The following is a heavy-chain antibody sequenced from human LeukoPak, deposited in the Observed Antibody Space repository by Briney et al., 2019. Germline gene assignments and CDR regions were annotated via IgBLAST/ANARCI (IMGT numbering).Heavy chain of an antibody. CDR3: ARRWGDLLIVPAAADWHFDL. J-gene: IGHJ2*01. CDR2: ISAYNVNT. D-gene: IGHD2-2*01. V-gene: IGHV1-18*01. CDR1: GYTFPRYG. Sequence: ASVKVSCKASGYTFPRYGICWVRQAPGQGREWMAWISAYNVNTEYPQKFQGRVTMTRDTSISPASMEMTRLTADDTAVYFCARRWGDLLIVPAAADWHFDLGGRGTVLSVFS.